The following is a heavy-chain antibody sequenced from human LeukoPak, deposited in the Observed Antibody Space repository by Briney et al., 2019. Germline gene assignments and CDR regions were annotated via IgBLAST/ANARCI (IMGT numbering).Heavy chain of an antibody. J-gene: IGHJ6*02. V-gene: IGHV4-59*08. CDR3: ARHGYYDSSGSHGGMDV. Sequence: SETLSLTCTVFGGSIRGFYWGWVRQPPGRGLECIGYIYHTGSTNYNPSLKSRVTISVDTSKNQFSLKLGSVTAADTAVYYCARHGYYDSSGSHGGMDVWGQGTTVTVSS. D-gene: IGHD3-22*01. CDR2: IYHTGST. CDR1: GGSIRGFY.